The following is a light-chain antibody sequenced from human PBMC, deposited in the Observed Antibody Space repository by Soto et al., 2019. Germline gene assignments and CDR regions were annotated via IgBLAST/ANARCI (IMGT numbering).Light chain of an antibody. CDR3: QQYGSSPIT. V-gene: IGKV3-20*01. CDR1: QNVRTNY. J-gene: IGKJ5*01. Sequence: EIVLTQSPGTLSLSPGARVTLSCRASQNVRTNYLAWYQQKPGQAPRLLIYGASTRASGIPERFSGSGSGTDFTLTISRLEPEDFAVYYCQQYGSSPITFGQGTRLENK. CDR2: GAS.